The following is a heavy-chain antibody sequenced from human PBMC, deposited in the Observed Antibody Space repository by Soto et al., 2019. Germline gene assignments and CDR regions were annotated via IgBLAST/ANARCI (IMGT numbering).Heavy chain of an antibody. CDR1: GYTFTRYT. CDR3: ARGIATAQLDP. V-gene: IGHV1-3*01. CDR2: INPDNGNT. J-gene: IGHJ5*02. D-gene: IGHD2-21*01. Sequence: ASVKVSCKASGYTFTRYTMNWVRQAPGQRLEWMGWINPDNGNTKSSQKFQDRVIITRDTSASTAYMDLSSLRSEDTAVYYCARGIATAQLDPWGQGTRVTVSS.